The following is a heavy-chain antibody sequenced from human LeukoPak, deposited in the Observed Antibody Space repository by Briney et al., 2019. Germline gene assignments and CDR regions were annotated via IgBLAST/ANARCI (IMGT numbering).Heavy chain of an antibody. CDR2: IKQDGSEK. D-gene: IGHD3-22*01. CDR1: GFTFSNYW. Sequence: GGSLRLSCAASGFTFSNYWMSWVRQAPGKGLEWVANIKQDGSEKYYVDSVKGRFTISRDNAKNSLYLQMNSLRAEDTAVYYCARGGYYYDSSGYYPKHWAQGTLVTVSS. V-gene: IGHV3-7*01. CDR3: ARGGYYYDSSGYYPKH. J-gene: IGHJ1*01.